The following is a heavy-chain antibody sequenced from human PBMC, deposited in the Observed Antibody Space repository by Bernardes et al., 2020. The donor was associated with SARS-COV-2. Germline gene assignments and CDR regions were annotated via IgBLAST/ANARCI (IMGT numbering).Heavy chain of an antibody. J-gene: IGHJ3*01. Sequence: WSLRLSCAASGFTLNGYSMNWVRQAPGKGLEWLSSISISNTYIYYADSVRGRFTISRDNANNSLSLQMNSLRAEDTGVYYCARPRSGTYYNDAFDVWGQGTMVTVSS. CDR2: ISISNTYI. D-gene: IGHD3-10*01. V-gene: IGHV3-21*01. CDR3: ARPRSGTYYNDAFDV. CDR1: GFTLNGYS.